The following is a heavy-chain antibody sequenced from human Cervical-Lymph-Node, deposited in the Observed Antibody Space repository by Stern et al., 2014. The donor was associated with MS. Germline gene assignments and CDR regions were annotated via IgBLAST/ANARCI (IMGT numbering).Heavy chain of an antibody. CDR2: IYYSGTT. CDR3: ARDQFTTSLDV. Sequence: VQLVESGPGLVKPSQTLSLTCTVSGGSVSSDNYYWTWIRQHPGKGLEWIGHIYYSGTTYYNPSLKSRVTISIDPSKNHFSLNLNPVTAADTAMYYCARDQFTTSLDVWGQGTTVTVSS. V-gene: IGHV4-31*03. D-gene: IGHD2-2*01. CDR1: GGSVSSDNYY. J-gene: IGHJ6*02.